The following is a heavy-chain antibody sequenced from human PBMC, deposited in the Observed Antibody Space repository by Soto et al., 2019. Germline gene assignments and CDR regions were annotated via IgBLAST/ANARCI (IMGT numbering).Heavy chain of an antibody. Sequence: PGGSLRLSCAASGFTFNNYGMHWVRQAPGKGLEWVSGISWNSGSIGYADSVKGRFTISRDNAKNSLYLQMNSLRAEDTALYYCAKAGGYDLSWYYFDSWGQGTLVTVSS. CDR3: AKAGGYDLSWYYFDS. V-gene: IGHV3-9*01. J-gene: IGHJ4*02. D-gene: IGHD1-1*01. CDR2: ISWNSGSI. CDR1: GFTFNNYG.